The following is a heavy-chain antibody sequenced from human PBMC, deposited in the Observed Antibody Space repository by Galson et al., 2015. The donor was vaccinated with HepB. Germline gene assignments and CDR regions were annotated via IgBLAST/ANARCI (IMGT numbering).Heavy chain of an antibody. CDR2: INHSGIT. V-gene: IGHV4-34*01. Sequence: TLSLTCAVYGGSFSGYYCSWIRQPPGKGLEWIGEINHSGITNYNPSLKSRVTISVDTSKNQFSLKLSSVTAADTAVFYCARGGNDYYSGMDVWGQGTTVTVSS. CDR3: ARGGNDYYSGMDV. CDR1: GGSFSGYY. J-gene: IGHJ6*02.